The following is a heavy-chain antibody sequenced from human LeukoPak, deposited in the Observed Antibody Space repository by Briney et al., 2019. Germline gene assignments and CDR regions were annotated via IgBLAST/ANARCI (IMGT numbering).Heavy chain of an antibody. CDR3: ARATMIVVVTGVDYFDY. V-gene: IGHV4-39*07. D-gene: IGHD3-22*01. CDR1: GGSISSSSYY. CDR2: IYYSGST. Sequence: PSETLSLTCTVSGGSISSSSYYWGWIRQPPGKGLEWIGSIYYSGSTYYNPSLKSRVTISVDTSKNQFSLKLSSVTAADTAVYYCARATMIVVVTGVDYFDYWGQGTLVTVSS. J-gene: IGHJ4*02.